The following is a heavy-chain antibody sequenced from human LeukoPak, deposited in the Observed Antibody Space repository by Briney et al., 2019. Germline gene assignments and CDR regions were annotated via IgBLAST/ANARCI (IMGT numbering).Heavy chain of an antibody. Sequence: PGGSLRLSCAASGFTFNSYAMSWVRQAPGKGLEWVSSISSSGGSTYYVDSVKGRFTISRDNSKSTLYLQMNSLRAEDTAVYHCAESPMTRVTTGGFDFWGQGTLVTVSS. CDR3: AESPMTRVTTGGFDF. CDR1: GFTFNSYA. CDR2: ISSSGGST. J-gene: IGHJ4*02. D-gene: IGHD4-17*01. V-gene: IGHV3-23*01.